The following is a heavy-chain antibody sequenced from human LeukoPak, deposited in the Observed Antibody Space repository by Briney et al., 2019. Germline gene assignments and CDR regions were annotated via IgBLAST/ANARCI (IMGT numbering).Heavy chain of an antibody. CDR1: GYSLTSYW. D-gene: IGHD3-9*01. V-gene: IGHV5-51*01. CDR2: IYPGDSDT. Sequence: GESLKISCKGSGYSLTSYWIGWVRQMPGKGLEWMGIIYPGDSDTRYSPSFQGQVTISADKSISTAYLQWSSLKASDTAMYYCARTDYDILTGYYNAEFDYWGQGTLVTVSS. CDR3: ARTDYDILTGYYNAEFDY. J-gene: IGHJ4*02.